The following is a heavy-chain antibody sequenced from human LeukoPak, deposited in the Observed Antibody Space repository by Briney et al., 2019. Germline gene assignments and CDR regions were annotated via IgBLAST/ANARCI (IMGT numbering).Heavy chain of an antibody. V-gene: IGHV4-34*01. CDR2: INHSGST. CDR3: ARRGYSLVY. CDR1: GFTFSSYS. Sequence: PGGSLRLSCAASGFTFSSYSMNWVRQPPGKGLEWIGEINHSGSTNYNPSLKSRVTISVDSSKNQFSLKLSSVTAADTAVYYCARRGYSLVYWGQGTLVTVSS. J-gene: IGHJ4*02. D-gene: IGHD5-18*01.